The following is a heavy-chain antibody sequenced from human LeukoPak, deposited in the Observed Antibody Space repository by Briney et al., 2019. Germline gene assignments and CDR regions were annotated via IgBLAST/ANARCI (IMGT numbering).Heavy chain of an antibody. J-gene: IGHJ3*02. V-gene: IGHV4-59*01. CDR3: ARLDTYYYDTTPTYAFDI. Sequence: SETLSLTCTVSGGSISSYYWSWIRQPPGKGLEWIGYIYYSGSTNYNPSLKSRVTISVDTSRNQFSLKLSSVTAADTAVYYCARLDTYYYDTTPTYAFDIWGQGTLVTVSS. CDR2: IYYSGST. CDR1: GGSISSYY. D-gene: IGHD3-22*01.